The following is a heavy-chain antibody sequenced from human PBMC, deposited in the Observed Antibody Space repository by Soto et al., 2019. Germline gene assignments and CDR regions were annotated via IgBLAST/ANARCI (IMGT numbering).Heavy chain of an antibody. CDR3: ACPRGRYYGSGSYSY. Sequence: QVQLVQSGAEVKKPGSSVKVSCKASGGTFSSYAISWVRQAPGQGLEWMGGIIPIFGTANYAQKFQGRVTSTADESTSTAYMELSRLRSEETAVYYCACPRGRYYGSGSYSYWGQGTLVTVSS. CDR2: IIPIFGTA. CDR1: GGTFSSYA. J-gene: IGHJ4*02. D-gene: IGHD3-10*01. V-gene: IGHV1-69*12.